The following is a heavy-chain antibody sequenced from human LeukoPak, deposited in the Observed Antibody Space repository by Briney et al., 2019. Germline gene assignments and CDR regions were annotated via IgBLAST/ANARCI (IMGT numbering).Heavy chain of an antibody. D-gene: IGHD2-8*01. V-gene: IGHV4-59*01. CDR3: ARIDGVRSRSYANWFDP. CDR1: GGSISSYY. CDR2: IYYSGST. J-gene: IGHJ5*02. Sequence: SETLSLTCTVSGGSISSYYWSWIRQPPGKGLEWIGYIYYSGSTNYNPSLKSRVTISVDTSKNQFSLKLSSVTAADTAVYYCARIDGVRSRSYANWFDPWGQGTLVTVSS.